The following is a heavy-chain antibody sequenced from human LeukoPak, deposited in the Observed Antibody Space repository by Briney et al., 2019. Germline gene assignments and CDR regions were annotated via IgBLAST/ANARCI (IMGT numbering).Heavy chain of an antibody. CDR1: GFTFSSYA. V-gene: IGHV3-23*01. CDR3: AEHYYDSSGLDAFDI. J-gene: IGHJ3*02. D-gene: IGHD3-22*01. Sequence: QSGGSLRLSCAASGFTFSSYAMSWVRQAPGKRLEWVSAISGSGGSTYYADSVKGRFTISRDNSKNTLYLQMNSLRAEDTAVYYCAEHYYDSSGLDAFDIWGQGTMVTVSS. CDR2: ISGSGGST.